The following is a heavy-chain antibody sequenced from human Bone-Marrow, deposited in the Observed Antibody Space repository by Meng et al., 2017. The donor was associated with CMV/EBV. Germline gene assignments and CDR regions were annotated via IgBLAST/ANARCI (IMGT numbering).Heavy chain of an antibody. D-gene: IGHD3-22*01. Sequence: GESLKISCAASGFTVSSNYMSWVRQAPGKGLEWVSVIYSGGSTYYADSVKGRFTISRDNSKNTLYLQMNSLRAEDTAVYYCAREQSDSSGYYPFDYWGQGTLVTVYS. J-gene: IGHJ4*02. CDR3: AREQSDSSGYYPFDY. CDR2: IYSGGST. V-gene: IGHV3-66*02. CDR1: GFTVSSNY.